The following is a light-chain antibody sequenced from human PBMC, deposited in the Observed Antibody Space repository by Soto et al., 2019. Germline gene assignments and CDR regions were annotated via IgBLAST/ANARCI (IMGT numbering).Light chain of an antibody. CDR2: EGS. CDR1: SSDVGSYNL. Sequence: QSALTQPXXVSGXXXXXITXXXTGTSSDVGSYNLVSWYQQHPGKAPKLMIYEGSKRPSGVSNRFSGSKSGNTASLTISGLQAEDEADYYCCSYAGSSTYVFGTGTKLTVL. V-gene: IGLV2-23*01. CDR3: CSYAGSSTYV. J-gene: IGLJ1*01.